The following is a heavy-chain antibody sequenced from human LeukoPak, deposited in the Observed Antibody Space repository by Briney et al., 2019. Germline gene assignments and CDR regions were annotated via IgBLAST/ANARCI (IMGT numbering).Heavy chain of an antibody. CDR2: ISAYNGNT. D-gene: IGHD3-16*01. V-gene: IGHV1-18*01. J-gene: IGHJ6*03. Sequence: GASVKVSCKASGYTFTCYGISWVRQAPGQGLEWMGWISAYNGNTNYAQKPQGRVTMTTDTSTSTAYMELRSLRSEDTAVYYCARAASAKWIFGGRRGYMDVWGKGTTVTVSS. CDR1: GYTFTCYG. CDR3: ARAASAKWIFGGRRGYMDV.